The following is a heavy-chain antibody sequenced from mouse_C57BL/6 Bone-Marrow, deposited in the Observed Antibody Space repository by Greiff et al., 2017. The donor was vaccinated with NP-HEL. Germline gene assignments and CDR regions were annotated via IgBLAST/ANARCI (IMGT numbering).Heavy chain of an antibody. V-gene: IGHV1-64*01. Sequence: VQLQQPGAELVKPGASVKLSCKASGYTFTSYWMHWVKQRPGQGLEWIGMIHPNSGSTNYNEKFKSKATLTVDKSSSTAYMQLSSLTSEDSAVYYCASLLTTVVSMDYWGQGTSVTVSS. CDR2: IHPNSGST. CDR1: GYTFTSYW. CDR3: ASLLTTVVSMDY. D-gene: IGHD1-1*01. J-gene: IGHJ4*01.